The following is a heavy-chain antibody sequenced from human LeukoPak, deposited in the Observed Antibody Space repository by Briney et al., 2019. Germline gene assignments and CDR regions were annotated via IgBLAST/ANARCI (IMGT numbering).Heavy chain of an antibody. D-gene: IGHD4/OR15-4a*01. J-gene: IGHJ6*03. CDR2: IYPGDSDT. Sequence: GESLKISCKGSGYNFTNYWIGWVRQMPGKGLEWMGIIYPGDSDTRYSPSFQGQVTISADKSIRTAYLQWSSLTASDTAMYYCARGFYGGYYYYYYMDVWGKGTTVTVSS. V-gene: IGHV5-51*01. CDR3: ARGFYGGYYYYYYMDV. CDR1: GYNFTNYW.